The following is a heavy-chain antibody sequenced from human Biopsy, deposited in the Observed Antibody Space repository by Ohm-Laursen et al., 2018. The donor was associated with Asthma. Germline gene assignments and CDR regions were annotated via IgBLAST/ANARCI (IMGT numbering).Heavy chain of an antibody. J-gene: IGHJ4*02. CDR2: ITSSSSYI. CDR3: ARYAPTGGYIDY. CDR1: GFTFSGYT. V-gene: IGHV3-21*01. D-gene: IGHD7-27*01. Sequence: SLRLSCAASGFTFSGYTMNWVRQAPGKGLEWVSSITSSSSYIFYADSVKGRFTISRDNPRNSLYLQMNSLRAEDTAVYYCARYAPTGGYIDYWGLGTLVTVSS.